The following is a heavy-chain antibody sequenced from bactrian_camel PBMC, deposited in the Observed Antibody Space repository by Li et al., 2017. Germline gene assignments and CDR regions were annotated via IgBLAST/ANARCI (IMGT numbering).Heavy chain of an antibody. CDR1: GLRFDTYG. J-gene: IGHJ4*01. CDR3: AARPCPRRSLLRRVVDYNL. CDR2: IYSDGSLT. Sequence: HVQLVESGGGLVQPGGSLRLSCVASGLRFDTYGMSWLRQAPGKGLEWVASIYSDGSLTNYPDSVKGRFTISRDNSKNTLYLEMNSLEPVDTAMYYCAARPCPRRSLLRRVVDYNLWGQGTQVTVS. V-gene: IGHV3-2*01. D-gene: IGHD2*01.